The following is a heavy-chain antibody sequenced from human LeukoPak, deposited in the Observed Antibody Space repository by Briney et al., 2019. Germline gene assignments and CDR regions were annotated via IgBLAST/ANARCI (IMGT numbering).Heavy chain of an antibody. CDR1: RFTFSSYK. D-gene: IGHD3-22*01. Sequence: PGGSLRLSCAASRFTFSSYKMHCVRQAPGKGLEWVSYISSSGSTIYYADSVKGRFTISRDNATNSLYLQMNSLRAEDTDVYYCAREDDSSGYNFDYWGQGTLVTVSS. V-gene: IGHV3-48*03. J-gene: IGHJ4*02. CDR2: ISSSGSTI. CDR3: AREDDSSGYNFDY.